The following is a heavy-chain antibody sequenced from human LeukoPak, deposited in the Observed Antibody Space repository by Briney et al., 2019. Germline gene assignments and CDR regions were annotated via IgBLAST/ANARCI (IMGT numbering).Heavy chain of an antibody. V-gene: IGHV3-23*01. CDR3: ARHSNSGLSTPSDY. D-gene: IGHD2-2*01. Sequence: GGSLRLSCVASGFTFSTYAMSWVRQAPGKGLEWVSAISGSGSSTYYPDSVKGRFTISRDNSKNTLYLQMNSLRAEDTAVYYCARHSNSGLSTPSDYWGQGTLVTVSS. CDR2: ISGSGSST. CDR1: GFTFSTYA. J-gene: IGHJ4*02.